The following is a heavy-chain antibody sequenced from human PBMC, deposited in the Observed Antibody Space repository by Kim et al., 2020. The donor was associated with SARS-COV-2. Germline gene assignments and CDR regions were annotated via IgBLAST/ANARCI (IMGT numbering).Heavy chain of an antibody. J-gene: IGHJ4*02. V-gene: IGHV3-7*01. Sequence: GGSLRLSCAASGFIFTSHWMNWVRQAPGKGLEWVANIKEDGSEKYYVDSVKGRFTISRDNAKKSLYLQMNSLRVEDTAVYYCARARDGYNVQTFDYWGQGTLVTVSS. CDR3: ARARDGYNVQTFDY. CDR2: IKEDGSEK. CDR1: GFIFTSHW. D-gene: IGHD5-12*01.